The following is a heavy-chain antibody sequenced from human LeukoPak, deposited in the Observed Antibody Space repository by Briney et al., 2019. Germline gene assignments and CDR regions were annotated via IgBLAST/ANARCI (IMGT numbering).Heavy chain of an antibody. Sequence: PGGSLRLSCAASGFTFSSYSMNWVRQAPGKGLEWVSHITSSSTIYYADSVKGRFTISRDNAKNSLYLQMNSLGDEDTAVYYCARRFDSWGQGTLVTVSS. CDR2: ITSSSTI. J-gene: IGHJ4*02. CDR1: GFTFSSYS. CDR3: ARRFDS. V-gene: IGHV3-48*02.